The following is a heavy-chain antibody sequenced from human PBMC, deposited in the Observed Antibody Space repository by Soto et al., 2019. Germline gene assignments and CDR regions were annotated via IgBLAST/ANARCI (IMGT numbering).Heavy chain of an antibody. D-gene: IGHD2-2*01. Sequence: SETLSLTCTVSGGSISSGDYYWSWIRQPPGKGLEWIGYIYYSGSTYYNPSLKSRVTISVDTSKNQFSLKLSSVTAADTAVYYCARERGSRYCSSTSCYGVWFDPWGQGTLVTVSS. J-gene: IGHJ5*02. CDR1: GGSISSGDYY. CDR2: IYYSGST. V-gene: IGHV4-30-4*01. CDR3: ARERGSRYCSSTSCYGVWFDP.